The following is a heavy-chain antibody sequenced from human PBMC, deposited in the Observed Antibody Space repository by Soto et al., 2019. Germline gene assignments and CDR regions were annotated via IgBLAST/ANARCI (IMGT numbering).Heavy chain of an antibody. CDR2: ISAYNGNT. J-gene: IGHJ6*02. V-gene: IGHV1-18*01. CDR1: GYTFTSYG. Sequence: QVQLVQSGAEVKKPGASVKVSCKASGYTFTSYGISWVRQAPGQGLEWMGWISAYNGNTNHAQKLQGRVTMTTDTSTSTSYMELRSLRSHDTAVYYCARDRGAYGMDVWGQGTTVTVSS. CDR3: ARDRGAYGMDV.